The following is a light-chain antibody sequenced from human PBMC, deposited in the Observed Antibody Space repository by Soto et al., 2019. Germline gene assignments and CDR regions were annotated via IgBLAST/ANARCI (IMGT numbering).Light chain of an antibody. V-gene: IGKV3-20*01. Sequence: EMVLTQSPGTLSLSPGDRATLSCRASQSVSNDYLAWFQQKPGQTPRLLIYSVSSRATGIPDRLSGSGSGTDFTLTISRLEPEDFAVYYCPKHGSSVWKFARATTVDIK. CDR1: QSVSNDY. CDR2: SVS. CDR3: PKHGSSVWK. J-gene: IGKJ1*01.